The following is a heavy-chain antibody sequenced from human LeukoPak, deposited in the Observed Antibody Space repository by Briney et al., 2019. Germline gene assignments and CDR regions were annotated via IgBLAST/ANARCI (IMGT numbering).Heavy chain of an antibody. CDR2: ISGSGGST. Sequence: GGSLRLSCAAPGFTFSSYAMSWVRQAPGKGLEGVSAISGSGGSTYYAHSVKGRFTTARNNSKNTLYLQMNSLRAQDTAVYYCAKLGIVVVVAATTWFDPWGQGTLVTVSS. CDR3: AKLGIVVVVAATTWFDP. D-gene: IGHD2-15*01. J-gene: IGHJ5*02. V-gene: IGHV3-23*01. CDR1: GFTFSSYA.